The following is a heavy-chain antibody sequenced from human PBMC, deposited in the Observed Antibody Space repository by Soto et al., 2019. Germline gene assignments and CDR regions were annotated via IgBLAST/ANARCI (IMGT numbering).Heavy chain of an antibody. Sequence: GGSMRLSCAASGFTFSSYAMRWVRQAPGKGLEWVSAISGSGGSTYYADSVKGRFTISRDNSKNTLYLQMNSLRAEDTAVYYCARRGPGTYFDYWGQGTLVTVSS. CDR3: ARRGPGTYFDY. CDR2: ISGSGGST. D-gene: IGHD6-13*01. J-gene: IGHJ4*02. V-gene: IGHV3-23*01. CDR1: GFTFSSYA.